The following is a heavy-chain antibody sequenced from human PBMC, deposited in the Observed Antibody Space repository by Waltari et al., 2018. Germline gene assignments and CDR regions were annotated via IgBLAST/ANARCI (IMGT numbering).Heavy chain of an antibody. J-gene: IGHJ6*02. CDR2: VYVTVNT. Sequence: EVQLVESGGDLIQPGGSLRLSCAASGFTVNSNYINWVRQSPGKGLEWVSVVYVTVNTDYADSVKGRFTTSRDNSKNTVYLQMDSLRAEDTAVYYCARDPNDYGSGAYGMDVWGQGTTVTVSS. D-gene: IGHD3-10*01. CDR3: ARDPNDYGSGAYGMDV. CDR1: GFTVNSNY. V-gene: IGHV3-53*01.